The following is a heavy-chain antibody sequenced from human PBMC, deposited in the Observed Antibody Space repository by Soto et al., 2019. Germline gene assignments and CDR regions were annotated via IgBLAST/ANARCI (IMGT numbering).Heavy chain of an antibody. CDR1: GFSFSTYS. CDR3: AREETAWPLAYGLDV. D-gene: IGHD2-21*02. Sequence: PGGSLRLSCEASGFSFSTYSMHWVRQAPGKGLEWVSSIGRRSDIYYADSVKGRFTISRDNAKNSVSLQMNSLRDEDTAVYYCAREETAWPLAYGLDVWGQGTTGTVSS. CDR2: IGRRSDI. V-gene: IGHV3-21*01. J-gene: IGHJ6*02.